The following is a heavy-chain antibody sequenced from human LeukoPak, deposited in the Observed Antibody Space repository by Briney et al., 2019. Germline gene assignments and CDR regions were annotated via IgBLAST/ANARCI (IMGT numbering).Heavy chain of an antibody. CDR1: GFTFSTYA. CDR2: ISGSGGST. J-gene: IGHJ4*02. Sequence: GGSLRLSCAASGFTFSTYAMSWVRQAPGKGLEWVSAISGSGGSTYYADSVKGRFTISRDNSKNTLYLQMNSLRAEDTAVYYCANCPIPGVGNWVNYYGSGSWGQGTLVTVSS. V-gene: IGHV3-23*01. D-gene: IGHD3-10*01. CDR3: ANCPIPGVGNWVNYYGSGS.